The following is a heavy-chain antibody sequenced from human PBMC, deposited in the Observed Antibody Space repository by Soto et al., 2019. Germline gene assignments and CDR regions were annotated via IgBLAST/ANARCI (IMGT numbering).Heavy chain of an antibody. D-gene: IGHD3-10*01. J-gene: IGHJ5*02. CDR3: VKDAGGRFGEFST. Sequence: PGGSLRLSCSASGFTFSSYPMHWVRQAPGKGLGFVSGITINGGSTYYADSVKGRFTISRDNSRNTLYLQMTSLRPEDTAVYYCVKDAGGRFGEFSTWGQGTLVTVSS. CDR2: ITINGGST. V-gene: IGHV3-64D*06. CDR1: GFTFSSYP.